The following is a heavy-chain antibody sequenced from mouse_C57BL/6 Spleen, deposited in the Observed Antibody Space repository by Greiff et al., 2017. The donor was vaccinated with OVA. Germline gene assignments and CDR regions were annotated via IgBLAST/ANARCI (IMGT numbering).Heavy chain of an antibody. CDR3: TGRAGTAY. Sequence: EVKVEESGGGLVQPGGSMKLSCVASGFTFSNYWMNWVRQSPEKGLEWVAQIRLKSDNYATHYAESVKGRFTISRDDSKSSVYLQMNNLRAEDTVIYYCTGRAGTAYWGQGTLVTVSA. V-gene: IGHV6-3*01. CDR1: GFTFSNYW. J-gene: IGHJ3*01. D-gene: IGHD4-1*01. CDR2: IRLKSDNYAT.